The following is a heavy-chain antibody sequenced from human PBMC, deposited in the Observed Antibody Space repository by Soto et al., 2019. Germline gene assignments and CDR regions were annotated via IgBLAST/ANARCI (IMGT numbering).Heavy chain of an antibody. J-gene: IGHJ6*02. CDR2: ISGSGGST. V-gene: IGHV3-23*01. CDR1: GLMFSSYA. Sequence: GGSLRLSCAASGLMFSSYAMSWVRQAPGKGLEWVSAISGSGGSTYYADSVKGRFTISRDNSKNTLDLQMSNLRAEDTAVYYCATRRVNYDILTGPRDYYGMDVWGQGTTVTVSS. D-gene: IGHD3-9*01. CDR3: ATRRVNYDILTGPRDYYGMDV.